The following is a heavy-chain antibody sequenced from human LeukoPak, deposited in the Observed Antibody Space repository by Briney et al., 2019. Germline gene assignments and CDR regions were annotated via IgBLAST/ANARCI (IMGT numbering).Heavy chain of an antibody. J-gene: IGHJ5*02. CDR2: ISGRDGST. Sequence: GGSLRLSCAASGFTFSTYAMSWVRQAPGKGLEWVSGISGRDGSTYYADSVKGRFTISRDISKNTLYLQMNSLKTEDTAVYYCTSSLEWSEASPVYNWFDPWGQGTLVTVSS. CDR3: TSSLEWSEASPVYNWFDP. V-gene: IGHV3-23*01. CDR1: GFTFSTYA. D-gene: IGHD3-3*01.